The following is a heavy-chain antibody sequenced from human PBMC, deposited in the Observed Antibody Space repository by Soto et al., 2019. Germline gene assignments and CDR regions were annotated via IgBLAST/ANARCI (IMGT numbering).Heavy chain of an antibody. Sequence: GESLKISCKASGYNFATYWIAWVRQMPGKGLEYMGIIYPGDSDARYSPSFQGQVTFSADKSISTAYLQWSSLTASDTAIYYCARNGFYGDYASNYFDPWGQGTLVTVSS. V-gene: IGHV5-51*01. J-gene: IGHJ5*02. CDR2: IYPGDSDA. CDR1: GYNFATYW. D-gene: IGHD4-17*01. CDR3: ARNGFYGDYASNYFDP.